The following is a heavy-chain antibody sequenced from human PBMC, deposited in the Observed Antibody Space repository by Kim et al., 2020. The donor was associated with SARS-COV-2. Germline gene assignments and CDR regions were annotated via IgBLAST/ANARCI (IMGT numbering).Heavy chain of an antibody. CDR2: IYYSGST. V-gene: IGHV4-39*01. Sequence: SETLSLTCTVSGGSISSSSYYWGWIRQPPGKGLEWIGSIYYSGSTYYNPSLKSRVTISVDTSKNQFSLKLSSVTAADTAVYYCANLWFRELPSDYWGQGTLVTVSS. CDR3: ANLWFRELPSDY. J-gene: IGHJ4*02. CDR1: GGSISSSSYY. D-gene: IGHD3-10*01.